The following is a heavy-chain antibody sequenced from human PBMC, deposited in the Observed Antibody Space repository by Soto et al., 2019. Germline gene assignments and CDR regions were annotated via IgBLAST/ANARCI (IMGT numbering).Heavy chain of an antibody. J-gene: IGHJ5*02. CDR2: ISAYNGNT. CDR3: AKYSSSRGGFDP. V-gene: IGHV1-18*01. D-gene: IGHD3-22*01. CDR1: GYIFTSYG. Sequence: ASVKVCGKAAGYIFTSYGITWVRQAPGQGLEWMGSISAYNGNTYYAQHLQGRLNMTTDTSTSTAYMELRSLRSDDTAFYYCAKYSSSRGGFDPWGQGTLVTVSS.